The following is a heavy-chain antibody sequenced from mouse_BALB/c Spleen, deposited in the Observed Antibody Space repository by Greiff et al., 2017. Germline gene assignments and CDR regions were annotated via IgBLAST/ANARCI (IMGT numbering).Heavy chain of an antibody. CDR3: ANYYGSSYETWFAY. D-gene: IGHD1-1*01. CDR1: GYSITSDYA. J-gene: IGHJ3*01. Sequence: EVQLQESGPGLVKPSQSLSLTCTVTGYSITSDYAWNWIRQFPGNKLEWMGYISYSGSTSYNPSLKSRISITRDTSKNQFFLQLNSVTTEDTATYYCANYYGSSYETWFAYWGQGTLVTVSA. CDR2: ISYSGST. V-gene: IGHV3-2*02.